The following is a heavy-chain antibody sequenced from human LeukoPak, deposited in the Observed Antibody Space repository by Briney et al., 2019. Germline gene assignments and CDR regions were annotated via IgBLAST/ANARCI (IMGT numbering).Heavy chain of an antibody. CDR2: IKEDGSEK. D-gene: IGHD6-25*01. Sequence: GGSLRLSCAASGFTFSRYWLTWVRQAPGKGLEWVANIKEDGSEKYYVDSVKGRFTISRDNAKNSLYLQMNSLRAEDTAVYYCARGAAIDYWGQGALVTVSS. J-gene: IGHJ4*02. CDR1: GFTFSRYW. CDR3: ARGAAIDY. V-gene: IGHV3-7*01.